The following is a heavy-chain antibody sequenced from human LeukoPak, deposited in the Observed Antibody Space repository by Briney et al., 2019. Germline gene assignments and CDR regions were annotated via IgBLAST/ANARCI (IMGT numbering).Heavy chain of an antibody. D-gene: IGHD3-3*01. CDR1: GYTFTSYY. CDR2: INPNSGGT. CDR3: ARHYDFWSGSHFDY. Sequence: ASVKVSCKASGYTFTSYYMHWVRQAPGQGLEWMGWINPNSGGTNYAQKFQGRVTMTRDTSISTAYMELSRLRSDDTAVYYCARHYDFWSGSHFDYWGQGTLVTVSS. J-gene: IGHJ4*02. V-gene: IGHV1-2*02.